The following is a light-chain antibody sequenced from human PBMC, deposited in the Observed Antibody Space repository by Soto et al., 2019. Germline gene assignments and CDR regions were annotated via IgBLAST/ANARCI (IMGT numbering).Light chain of an antibody. CDR1: SSNIGRNT. V-gene: IGLV1-44*01. Sequence: QSVLTQPPSASGTPGQRVTISCSGSSSNIGRNTVNWYQQLPGTAPKLLIYSNDQRPSGVPDRFSGSKSGTSASLAISGLQSEDEADYYCATWDDSLTGVVFGGWTKLTVL. CDR3: ATWDDSLTGVV. J-gene: IGLJ2*01. CDR2: SND.